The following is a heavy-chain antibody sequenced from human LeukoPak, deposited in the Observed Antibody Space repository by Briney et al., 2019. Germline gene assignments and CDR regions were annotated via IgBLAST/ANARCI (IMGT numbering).Heavy chain of an antibody. D-gene: IGHD3-22*01. CDR1: GGSISSYY. V-gene: IGHV4-59*01. CDR2: IYYSGST. J-gene: IGHJ4*02. Sequence: SETLSLTCTVSGGSISSYYWSWIRQPPGKGLEWIGYIYYSGSTNYNPSLKSRLTISVDTSKNQFSLKLSSVTAADTAVYYCATYYYDSSGYWGARPFDCWGQGTLVTVSS. CDR3: ATYYYDSSGYWGARPFDC.